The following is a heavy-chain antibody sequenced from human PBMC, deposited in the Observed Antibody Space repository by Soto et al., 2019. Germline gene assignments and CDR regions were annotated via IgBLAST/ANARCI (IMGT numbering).Heavy chain of an antibody. V-gene: IGHV1-69*06. Sequence: QVQLVQSGAEVKKPGSSVKVSCKASGGTFSSLAISWVRQAPGQGLEWMGGLVPVFGTANYAQKFQGRVTITAETSTSTSYMELGSLRSEDTAVYYCARSPGVFDYWGQGTLVTVSS. CDR3: ARSPGVFDY. CDR1: GGTFSSLA. J-gene: IGHJ4*02. D-gene: IGHD3-10*01. CDR2: LVPVFGTA.